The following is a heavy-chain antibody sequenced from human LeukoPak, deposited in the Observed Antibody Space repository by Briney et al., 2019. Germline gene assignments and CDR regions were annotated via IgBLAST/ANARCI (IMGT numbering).Heavy chain of an antibody. J-gene: IGHJ3*02. D-gene: IGHD4-23*01. CDR3: ARGYGDNSGAFDI. V-gene: IGHV4-30-2*01. CDR1: GGSIMVAAYS. CDR2: IYHSGRT. Sequence: SETLSLTCTVPGGSIMVAAYSWSWIRQPPGKGLEWIGYIYHSGRTYYNPSLKSRVTISLDRSKNQFSLRLSSVTAADTAVYFCARGYGDNSGAFDIWGQGTLVTVSS.